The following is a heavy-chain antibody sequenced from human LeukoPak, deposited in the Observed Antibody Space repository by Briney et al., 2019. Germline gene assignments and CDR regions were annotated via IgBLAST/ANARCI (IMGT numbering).Heavy chain of an antibody. CDR2: INRDGSEK. Sequence: PGGSLRLSCAASGFTFSSYWMSWVRQTRGNGLEWVARINRDGSEKYNVDSVRGRFTISRDNAKNLLFLQINTLRAEDRAVYYCARDRECSSGWESPNWFDPWGEGTLVTVSS. CDR1: GFTFSSYW. CDR3: ARDRECSSGWESPNWFDP. V-gene: IGHV3-7*03. D-gene: IGHD6-19*01. J-gene: IGHJ5*02.